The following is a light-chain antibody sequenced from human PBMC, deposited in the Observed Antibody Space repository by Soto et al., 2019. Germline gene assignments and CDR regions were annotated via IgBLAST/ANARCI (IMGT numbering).Light chain of an antibody. CDR1: QSLLDSDGETY. CDR3: MQATQFPHT. Sequence: EIVMTQTPLSSPVTLGQPASISCSSSQSLLDSDGETYLSWLQQRPGQPPRLLIYKTSSRFSGVPERFSGSGAGTDFTLKISRVEVEDVGVYYCMQATQFPHTFGQGTKLEI. J-gene: IGKJ2*01. CDR2: KTS. V-gene: IGKV2-24*01.